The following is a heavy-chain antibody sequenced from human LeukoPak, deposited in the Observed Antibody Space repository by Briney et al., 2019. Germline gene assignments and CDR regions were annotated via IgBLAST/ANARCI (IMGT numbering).Heavy chain of an antibody. J-gene: IGHJ4*02. Sequence: GASVKVSCKASGYTFTSYGISWVRQAPGQGLEWMGWISAYNGNTNYAQKLQGRVTMTTDTSTSTAYMELRSLRSDDTAVYYCARGPYYYDSSGYPTPEYYFDYWGQGTLVTVSS. V-gene: IGHV1-18*01. CDR3: ARGPYYYDSSGYPTPEYYFDY. CDR2: ISAYNGNT. D-gene: IGHD3-22*01. CDR1: GYTFTSYG.